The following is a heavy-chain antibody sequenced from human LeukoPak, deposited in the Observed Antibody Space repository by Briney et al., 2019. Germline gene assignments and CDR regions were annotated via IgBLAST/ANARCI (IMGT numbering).Heavy chain of an antibody. CDR1: GGTFSSYA. CDR3: ARAPAGYCSGGSCQSSYFDY. V-gene: IGHV1-69*04. D-gene: IGHD2-15*01. CDR2: IIPILGIA. Sequence: SVKVSCKASGGTFSSYAISWVRQAPGQGLEWMGRIIPILGIANYAQKFQGRVTITADKSTSTAYMELSSLRSEDTAVYYCARAPAGYCSGGSCQSSYFDYWGQGTLVTVSS. J-gene: IGHJ4*02.